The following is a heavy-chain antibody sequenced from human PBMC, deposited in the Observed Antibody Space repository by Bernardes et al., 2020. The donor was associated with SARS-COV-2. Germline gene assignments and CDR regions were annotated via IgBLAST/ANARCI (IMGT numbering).Heavy chain of an antibody. D-gene: IGHD6-13*01. CDR3: ARVRAAAGYSFDY. J-gene: IGHJ4*02. CDR1: GFPFSSYW. CDR2: KKQDGSEK. V-gene: IGHV3-7*01. Sequence: GGSLRLSCAAPGFPFSSYWMSWVRQAPGKGLEWVAKKKQDGSEKYYVDSVKGRFTISRDNAKNSLYLQMNSLRAEDTAVYYCARVRAAAGYSFDYWGQGTLVTVSS.